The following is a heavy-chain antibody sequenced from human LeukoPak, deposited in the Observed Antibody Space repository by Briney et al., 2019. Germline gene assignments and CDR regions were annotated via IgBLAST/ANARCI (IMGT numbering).Heavy chain of an antibody. Sequence: PGGSLRLSCAASGFTFSSYEMNWVRQAPGKGLEWVSYISSSGSTIYYADSVKGRFTISRDNSKNTLYLQMNSLRAEDTAVYYCARVRRWIDRFDPWGQGTLVTVSS. CDR1: GFTFSSYE. J-gene: IGHJ5*02. D-gene: IGHD5-12*01. CDR3: ARVRRWIDRFDP. CDR2: ISSSGSTI. V-gene: IGHV3-48*03.